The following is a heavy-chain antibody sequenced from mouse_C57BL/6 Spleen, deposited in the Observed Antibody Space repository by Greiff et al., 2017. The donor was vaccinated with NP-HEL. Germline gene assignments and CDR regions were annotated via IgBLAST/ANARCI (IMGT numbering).Heavy chain of an antibody. J-gene: IGHJ1*03. D-gene: IGHD1-3*01. Sequence: EVQLQQSGPGLVKPGASVKISCKASGYTFTDYYMNWVKQSHGKSLEWIGDINPNNGGTSYNQRFKGKATLTVDKSSSTAYMELRILTSEDSAVYYCASSGDWYFDVWGTGTTVTVSS. CDR2: INPNNGGT. CDR3: ASSGDWYFDV. V-gene: IGHV1-26*01. CDR1: GYTFTDYY.